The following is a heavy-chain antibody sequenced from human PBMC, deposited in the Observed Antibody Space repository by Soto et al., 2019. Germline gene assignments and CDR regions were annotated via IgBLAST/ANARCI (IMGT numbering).Heavy chain of an antibody. D-gene: IGHD2-21*02. J-gene: IGHJ6*02. V-gene: IGHV3-30*18. CDR3: AKDKGGYCGGDCYPKYYYYYYGMDV. CDR2: ISYDGSNK. CDR1: GFTFSSYG. Sequence: GGSLRLSCAASGFTFSSYGMHWVRQAPGKGLEWVAVISYDGSNKYYADSVKGRFTISRDNSKNTLYLQMNSLRAEDTAVYYCAKDKGGYCGGDCYPKYYYYYYGMDVWGQGTTVTVSS.